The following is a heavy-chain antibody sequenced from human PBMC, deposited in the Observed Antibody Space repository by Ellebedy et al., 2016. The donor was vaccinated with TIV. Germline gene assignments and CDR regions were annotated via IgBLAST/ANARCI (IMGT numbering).Heavy chain of an antibody. D-gene: IGHD1-26*01. CDR1: GIIFSSSW. CDR3: ATERSGGYYNY. J-gene: IGHJ4*02. V-gene: IGHV3-74*03. CDR2: INSDGSST. Sequence: GESLKISCEASGIIFSSSWMHWVRQAPGKGLLWVSRINSDGSSTTYADSVMGRFTISRDNAKNTVYLQMNRLRLGDTAVYYCATERSGGYYNYWGQGTLVTVSS.